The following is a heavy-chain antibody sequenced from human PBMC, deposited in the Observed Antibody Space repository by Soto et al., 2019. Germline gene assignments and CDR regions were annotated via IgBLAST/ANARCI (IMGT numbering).Heavy chain of an antibody. Sequence: QVQLVQSGAEVKKPGSSVKVSCKASGGTFSSYAISWVRQAPGQGLEWMGGIIPIFGTANYAQKFQGRVTITADESTSTAYMGLSSLRSEDTAVYYCARVDSSGWYDYYYYGMDVWGQGTTVTVSS. CDR3: ARVDSSGWYDYYYYGMDV. J-gene: IGHJ6*02. V-gene: IGHV1-69*01. CDR2: IIPIFGTA. D-gene: IGHD6-19*01. CDR1: GGTFSSYA.